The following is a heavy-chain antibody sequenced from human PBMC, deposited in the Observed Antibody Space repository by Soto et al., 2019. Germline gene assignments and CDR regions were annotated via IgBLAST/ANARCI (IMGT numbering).Heavy chain of an antibody. Sequence: PSETLSLTCAVSGYSIASGYYWAWIRQSPGKGLEWIGSIYHAGSVYYNPSLNSRVAVSLDTSKNHFSLKLTSVTAADTAVYYCATSQKGYNWNYFDHWGQGALVTVSS. J-gene: IGHJ4*02. CDR2: IYHAGSV. CDR1: GYSIASGYY. D-gene: IGHD1-1*01. CDR3: ATSQKGYNWNYFDH. V-gene: IGHV4-38-2*01.